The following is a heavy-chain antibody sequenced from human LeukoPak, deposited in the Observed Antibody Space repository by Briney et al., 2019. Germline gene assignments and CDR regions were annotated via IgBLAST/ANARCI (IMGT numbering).Heavy chain of an antibody. CDR2: INPSGGST. CDR1: GYTFTSYY. CDR3: ARSWWIQLWLQSGYFDY. Sequence: GASVKGSCKASGYTFTSYYMHWVRQAPGQGLEWMGIINPSGGSTNYAQKFQGRVTMTRDTSTSTVYMELSSLRSEDTAVYYCARSWWIQLWLQSGYFDYWGQGTLVTVSS. J-gene: IGHJ4*02. V-gene: IGHV1-46*01. D-gene: IGHD5-18*01.